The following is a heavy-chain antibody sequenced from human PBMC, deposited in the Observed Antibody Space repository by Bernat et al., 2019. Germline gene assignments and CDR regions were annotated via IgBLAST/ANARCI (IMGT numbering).Heavy chain of an antibody. CDR2: ITWNGGSI. CDR1: GFTFDDYA. Sequence: EVQLVESGGGLVQPGRSLRLSCAASGFTFDDYAMHWVRQAPGKGLEWVSGITWNGGSIGYADSVKGRFTISRDNAENSLYLQMNSLRAEDTAFYYCAKGSGYDQGSFDYWGQGALVTVSS. J-gene: IGHJ4*02. V-gene: IGHV3-9*01. D-gene: IGHD5-12*01. CDR3: AKGSGYDQGSFDY.